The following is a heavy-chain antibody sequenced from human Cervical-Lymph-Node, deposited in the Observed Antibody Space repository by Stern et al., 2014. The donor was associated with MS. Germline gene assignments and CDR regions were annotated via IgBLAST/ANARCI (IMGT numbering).Heavy chain of an antibody. CDR1: GGSISSYY. Sequence: VQLVESGPGLVKPSETLSLTCTVSGGSISSYYWSWIRQPPGKGLEWIGYIYHTGSTNYTPSLKSRVTISVDTSKNQFSLKMSSATAADTAVYYCARHGGREGSSSHIDYWGQGTLVTVSS. CDR3: ARHGGREGSSSHIDY. J-gene: IGHJ4*02. V-gene: IGHV4-59*08. CDR2: IYHTGST. D-gene: IGHD6-13*01.